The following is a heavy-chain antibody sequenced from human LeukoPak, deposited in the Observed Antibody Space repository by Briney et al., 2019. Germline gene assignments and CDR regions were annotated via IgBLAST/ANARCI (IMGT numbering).Heavy chain of an antibody. Sequence: PSETLSLTCTVSGGSISSYYWSWIRQPAGKGLDWIGRIYTSGSTNYNPSLKSRVTMSEDTSKNQFSLKLSSVTAADTAVYYCARGGYCTGGVCYLDYWGQGTLVTVSS. CDR1: GGSISSYY. CDR3: ARGGYCTGGVCYLDY. CDR2: IYTSGST. V-gene: IGHV4-4*07. D-gene: IGHD2-8*02. J-gene: IGHJ4*02.